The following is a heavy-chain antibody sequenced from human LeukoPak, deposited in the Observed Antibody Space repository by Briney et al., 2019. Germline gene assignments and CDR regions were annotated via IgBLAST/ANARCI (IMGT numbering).Heavy chain of an antibody. Sequence: PGGSLRLSCAASGFIFSAFDMHWVRQAPGKGPEWLAVISSDGNNEYYGDSMKGRFSISRDYSKNMVFLQINSLRLEDTALYVCVKDGGASAPYGLEIWGQGTMVSVSS. D-gene: IGHD2-15*01. CDR3: VKDGGASAPYGLEI. V-gene: IGHV3-30*18. CDR2: ISSDGNNE. J-gene: IGHJ3*02. CDR1: GFIFSAFD.